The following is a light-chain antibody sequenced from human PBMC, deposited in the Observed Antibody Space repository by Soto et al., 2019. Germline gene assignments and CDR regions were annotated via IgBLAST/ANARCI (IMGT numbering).Light chain of an antibody. J-gene: IGLJ1*01. CDR2: EVY. CDR3: SSYVGTNSYV. CDR1: SSDVGGYNY. Sequence: QSALTQPPSASGSPGQSVPISCTGTSSDVGGYNYVSWYQHHPGKAPKLIIYEVYKRPSGVPERFSGSKSGNTAALTVSGLQAEDEADYYCSSYVGTNSYVFGTGTKLTVL. V-gene: IGLV2-8*01.